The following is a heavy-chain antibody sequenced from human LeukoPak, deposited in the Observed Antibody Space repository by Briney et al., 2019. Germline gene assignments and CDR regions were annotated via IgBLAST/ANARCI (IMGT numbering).Heavy chain of an antibody. J-gene: IGHJ4*02. CDR2: VYPGDSET. CDR1: GYRFNAYW. V-gene: IGHV5-51*01. D-gene: IGHD3-22*01. Sequence: GQSLKISCKGSGYRFNAYWIAWWRQMPGKGLEWMGIVYPGDSETRYSPSFQGHVTMSADKSIYTAYLQWSTLKASDTAMYYCASASDSSGYLFSWGQGALVTVSS. CDR3: ASASDSSGYLFS.